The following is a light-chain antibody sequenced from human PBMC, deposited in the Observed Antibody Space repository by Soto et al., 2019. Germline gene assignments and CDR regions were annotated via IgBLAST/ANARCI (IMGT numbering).Light chain of an antibody. Sequence: IVLTQSPGTLSLSPGDRATLSCRASQSMSNSNLAWYQHKPGQAPRLLIYGASTRATGIPARFSGTGSGTEFTLTISNLQSEDFAVYYCQQYDQWPPLTFGGGTKVDIK. V-gene: IGKV3-15*01. CDR1: QSMSNSN. J-gene: IGKJ4*01. CDR2: GAS. CDR3: QQYDQWPPLT.